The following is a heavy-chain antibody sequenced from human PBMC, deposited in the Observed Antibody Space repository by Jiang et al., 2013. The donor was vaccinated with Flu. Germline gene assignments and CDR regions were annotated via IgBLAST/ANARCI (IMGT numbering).Heavy chain of an antibody. CDR2: IGGSRGAT. Sequence: QLVESGGGLVQPGGSLRLSCAASGFTFSSYAMSWVRQAPGKGLEWVSSIGGSRGATYYADSVKGRFTISRDNAKNTLYLQMNSLRAEDTAVYYCATFITKVRGIINYFDYWGQGTLVTVSS. V-gene: IGHV3-23*04. CDR3: ATFITKVRGIINYFDY. J-gene: IGHJ4*02. D-gene: IGHD3-10*01. CDR1: GFTFSSYA.